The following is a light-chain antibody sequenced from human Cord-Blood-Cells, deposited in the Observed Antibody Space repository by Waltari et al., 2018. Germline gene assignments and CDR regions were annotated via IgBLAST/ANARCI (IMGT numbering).Light chain of an antibody. CDR1: QSVSSN. V-gene: IGKV3-15*01. CDR2: GAS. CDR3: QQYNNWQYS. J-gene: IGKJ2*03. Sequence: IVMTQSPATPSLSPGERATLSCRASQSVSSNLAWYQQKPGQASRLLIYGASTRATGIPARFSGSGSGTEFTLTISSLQSEDFAVYYCQQYNNWQYSFGQGTKLEIK.